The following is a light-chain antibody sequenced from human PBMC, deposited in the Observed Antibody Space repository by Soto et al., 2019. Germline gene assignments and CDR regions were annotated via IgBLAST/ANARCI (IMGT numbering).Light chain of an antibody. J-gene: IGKJ2*01. CDR2: GAS. CDR1: QSISNNY. Sequence: DIVLTQSPGTLSLSPGEAATLSCRASQSISNNYLAWYQQQPGQAPRLVIHGASSRATDIPDRFSGSGSGTDLTLTISRLEPEDFAVYYCQQYVTSPYTFGQGTKLEI. V-gene: IGKV3-20*01. CDR3: QQYVTSPYT.